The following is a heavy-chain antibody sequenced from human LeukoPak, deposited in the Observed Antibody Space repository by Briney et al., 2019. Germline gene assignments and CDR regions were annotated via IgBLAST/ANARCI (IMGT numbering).Heavy chain of an antibody. V-gene: IGHV3-30*04. J-gene: IGHJ4*02. Sequence: QTGGSLRLSCAASGFTFSSYTMNWVRQAPGKGLEWVAVISYDGSNKYYADSVKGRFTISRDNSKNTLYLQMNSLRAEDTAVYYCAREDSYGLFDYWGQGTLVTVSS. CDR1: GFTFSSYT. CDR2: ISYDGSNK. CDR3: AREDSYGLFDY. D-gene: IGHD5-18*01.